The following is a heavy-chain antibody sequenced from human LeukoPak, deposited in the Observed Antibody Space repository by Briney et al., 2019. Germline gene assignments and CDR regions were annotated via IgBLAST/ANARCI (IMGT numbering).Heavy chain of an antibody. D-gene: IGHD3-10*01. CDR3: ARTYYGSGSLYYYYYYMDV. Sequence: SETLSLTCAVYGGSFSGYYWSWIRQPPGKGLEWIGEINHSGSTNYNPSLKSRVTISVDTSKNQFSLKLSSVTAADTAVYYCARTYYGSGSLYYYYYYMDVWGKGTTVTVSS. CDR1: GGSFSGYY. J-gene: IGHJ6*03. V-gene: IGHV4-34*01. CDR2: INHSGST.